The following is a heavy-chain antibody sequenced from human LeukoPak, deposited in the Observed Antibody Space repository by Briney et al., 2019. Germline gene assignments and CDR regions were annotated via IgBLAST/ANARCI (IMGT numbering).Heavy chain of an antibody. CDR1: GFPFSRYS. J-gene: IGHJ4*02. Sequence: GSLGPPCPASGFPFSRYSMTWVWQAPGQGLGRVANIKPDETTKFYVDSVKGRFTISSDNALNSLYLQMNSLRAEDTAIYYCARSMPYGTTWYGRSDYWGQGTLATVSS. V-gene: IGHV3-7*03. CDR3: ARSMPYGTTWYGRSDY. CDR2: IKPDETTK. D-gene: IGHD6-13*01.